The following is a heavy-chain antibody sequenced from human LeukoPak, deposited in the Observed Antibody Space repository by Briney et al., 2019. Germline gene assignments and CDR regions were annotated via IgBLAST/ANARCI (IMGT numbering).Heavy chain of an antibody. D-gene: IGHD1-26*01. V-gene: IGHV4-34*01. CDR3: ARDPSGSYYGNYFDY. Sequence: SETLSLTCAVSGESFSDYYWNWIRQPPGKGLEWIGEINHSGDTNYNPSLKSRVTISVDTSKNQFSLKLSSVTAADTAVYYCARDPSGSYYGNYFDYWGQGTLVTVSS. CDR1: GESFSDYY. J-gene: IGHJ4*02. CDR2: INHSGDT.